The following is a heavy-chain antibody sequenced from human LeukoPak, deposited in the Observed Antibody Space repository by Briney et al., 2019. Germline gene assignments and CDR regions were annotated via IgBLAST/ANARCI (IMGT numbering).Heavy chain of an antibody. CDR3: ARPLYGGYGDAFDI. J-gene: IGHJ3*02. CDR2: SYHSGTT. V-gene: IGHV4-38-2*02. CDR1: GSSISSGYY. Sequence: KPSETLSLTCIASGSSISSGYYWGWIRQPPGKGLEWIGSSYHSGTTYYNPSLKSRVTISVDTSKNQFSLKLSSVTAADTAVYYCARPLYGGYGDAFDIWGQGTMVTVSS. D-gene: IGHD3-22*01.